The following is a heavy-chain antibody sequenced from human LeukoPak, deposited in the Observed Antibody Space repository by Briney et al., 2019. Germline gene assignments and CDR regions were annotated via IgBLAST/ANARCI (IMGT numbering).Heavy chain of an antibody. CDR2: INTNTGNP. CDR1: GYTFTSSA. Sequence: ASVKVSCKASGYTFTSSALNWLRQAPGQGLEWMGWINTNTGNPTYAQGFTGRFVFSLDTSVSTAYLHISSLEAEDTAIYYCATDLKKGDSGCFDYWGQGTLVTVSS. D-gene: IGHD6-19*01. V-gene: IGHV7-4-1*02. J-gene: IGHJ4*02. CDR3: ATDLKKGDSGCFDY.